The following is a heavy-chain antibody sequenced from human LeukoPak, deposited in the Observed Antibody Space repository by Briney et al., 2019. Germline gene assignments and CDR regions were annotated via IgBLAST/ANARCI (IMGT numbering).Heavy chain of an antibody. J-gene: IGHJ2*01. V-gene: IGHV1-18*01. Sequence: ASVKVSCKASGYTFTRYGYIWVRQAPGQGLEYMGWISGYNGDTNYAQKFQDRVTMTTDTSTGTAYMELRSLRSDDTAVYYCARAYGSGWYFDLWGRGTLVIVSA. CDR1: GYTFTRYG. CDR3: ARAYGSGWYFDL. D-gene: IGHD3-10*01. CDR2: ISGYNGDT.